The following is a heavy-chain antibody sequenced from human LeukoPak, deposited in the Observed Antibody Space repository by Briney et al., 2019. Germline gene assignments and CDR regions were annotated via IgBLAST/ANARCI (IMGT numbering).Heavy chain of an antibody. V-gene: IGHV4-59*12. Sequence: SETLSLTCTVSGGSSSSYYWSWIRQPPGKGLEWIGYIYYSGSTNYNPSLKSRVTISVDTSKNQFSLKLSSVTAADTAVYYCARGRKYYYYYGMDVWGQGTTVTVSS. CDR2: IYYSGST. CDR3: ARGRKYYYYYGMDV. CDR1: GGSSSSYY. J-gene: IGHJ6*02.